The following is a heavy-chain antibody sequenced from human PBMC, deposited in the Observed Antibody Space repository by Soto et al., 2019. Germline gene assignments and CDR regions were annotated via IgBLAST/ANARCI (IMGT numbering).Heavy chain of an antibody. V-gene: IGHV1-18*01. CDR1: GYTFIRYG. CDR3: ARGGYYDAVGGKLTQYGLDV. CDR2: ISPYKDYT. Sequence: QVRLVQPAAEVKKPGASVKVSCKTSGYTFIRYGIAWVRQAPGQGLEWMGWISPYKDYTNYAQKFQGRVRMTADTATKTGYRELTPMTSDGTAVYYCARGGYYDAVGGKLTQYGLDVWGQGTTVSVSS. J-gene: IGHJ6*02. D-gene: IGHD3-16*01.